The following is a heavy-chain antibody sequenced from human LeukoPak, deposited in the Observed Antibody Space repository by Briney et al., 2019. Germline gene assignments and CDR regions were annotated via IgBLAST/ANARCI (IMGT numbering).Heavy chain of an antibody. CDR3: ARDTRKGQQLANFDY. CDR2: ISYDGSNK. CDR1: GITFSSYA. V-gene: IGHV3-30*04. D-gene: IGHD6-13*01. Sequence: GRSLRLSCAASGITFSSYAMHWVRQAPGKGLEWVAVISYDGSNKYYADSVKGRFTISRDNSKNTLYLQMNSLRAEDTAVYYCARDTRKGQQLANFDYWGQGTLVTVSS. J-gene: IGHJ4*02.